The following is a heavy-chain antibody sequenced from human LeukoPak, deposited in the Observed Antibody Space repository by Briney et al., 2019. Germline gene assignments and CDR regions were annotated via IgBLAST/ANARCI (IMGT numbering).Heavy chain of an antibody. J-gene: IGHJ4*02. Sequence: GGSLRLSCAASGFTVSSNYMSWVRQAPGKGLEWVSVIYSGGSTYYADSVKGRFTISRDNSKNTLYLQMNSLRAEDTAVYYCARIGYSSSSNDYWGQGTLVTVSS. CDR3: ARIGYSSSSNDY. V-gene: IGHV3-66*01. CDR2: IYSGGST. CDR1: GFTVSSNY. D-gene: IGHD6-6*01.